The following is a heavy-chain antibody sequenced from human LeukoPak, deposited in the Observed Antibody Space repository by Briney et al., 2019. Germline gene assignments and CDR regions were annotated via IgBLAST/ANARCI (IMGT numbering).Heavy chain of an antibody. Sequence: GGSLRLSWAASGFTFSSYAMSWVRQAPGKGLEWVSAISGSGGSTYYADSVKGRFTISRDNSKNTLYLQMNSLRAEDTAVYYCAKGLGLLSYYGMDVWGQGTTVTVSS. CDR1: GFTFSSYA. CDR3: AKGLGLLSYYGMDV. V-gene: IGHV3-23*01. CDR2: ISGSGGST. D-gene: IGHD3-9*01. J-gene: IGHJ6*02.